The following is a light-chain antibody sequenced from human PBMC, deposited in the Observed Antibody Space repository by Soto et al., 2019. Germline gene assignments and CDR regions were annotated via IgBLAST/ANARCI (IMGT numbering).Light chain of an antibody. Sequence: QSVLTQPASVSGSPGPSITIPCTGTSSDVGGYNFVSWYQQHPDKAPKLMIYDVTNRPSGVSNRFSGSKSGNTASLTISGLQAEDEADYYCSSYTSISTYVFGTGTKVTVL. J-gene: IGLJ1*01. CDR1: SSDVGGYNF. CDR2: DVT. V-gene: IGLV2-14*01. CDR3: SSYTSISTYV.